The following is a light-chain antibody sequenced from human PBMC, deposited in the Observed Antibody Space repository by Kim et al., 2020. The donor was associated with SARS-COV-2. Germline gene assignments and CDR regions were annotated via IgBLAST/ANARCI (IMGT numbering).Light chain of an antibody. V-gene: IGLV2-23*01. Sequence: GHPCTVSFTGANSDVGSNNLVSSHQHQPVTTPHLMIYEGSRRPSGVSNRFSGSESGNTSSLTISGLQDDDEADYYCCSYAGSSTWVFGGGTQLTVL. CDR1: NSDVGSNNL. CDR2: EGS. J-gene: IGLJ3*02. CDR3: CSYAGSSTWV.